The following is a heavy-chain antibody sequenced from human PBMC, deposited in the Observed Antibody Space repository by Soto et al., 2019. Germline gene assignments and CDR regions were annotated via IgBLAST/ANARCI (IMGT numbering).Heavy chain of an antibody. D-gene: IGHD1-1*01. CDR3: AKCKAWNPGYYYYMDV. CDR1: GFTFSSYG. V-gene: IGHV3-30*18. CDR2: ISYDGSNK. Sequence: PGGSLRLSCAASGFTFSSYGMHWVRQAPGKGLEWVAVISYDGSNKYYADSVKGRFTISRDNSKNTLYLQMNSLRAEDTAVYYCAKCKAWNPGYYYYMDVWGKGTTVTVSS. J-gene: IGHJ6*03.